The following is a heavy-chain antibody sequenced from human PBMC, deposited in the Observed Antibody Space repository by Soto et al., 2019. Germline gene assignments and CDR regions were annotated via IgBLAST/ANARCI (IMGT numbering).Heavy chain of an antibody. Sequence: SETLSLTCTVSGGSISSYYWSWIRQPPGKGLEWIGYIYYSGSTNYNPSLKSRVTISVDTSKNQFSLKLSSVTAADTAVYYCARDYYDSSGYYFLHDAFDIWGQGTMVTVSS. J-gene: IGHJ3*02. D-gene: IGHD3-22*01. CDR1: GGSISSYY. CDR3: ARDYYDSSGYYFLHDAFDI. V-gene: IGHV4-59*01. CDR2: IYYSGST.